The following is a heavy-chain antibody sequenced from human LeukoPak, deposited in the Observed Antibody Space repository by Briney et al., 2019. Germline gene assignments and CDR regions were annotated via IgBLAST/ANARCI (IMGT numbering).Heavy chain of an antibody. CDR2: VSSSSTYI. CDR1: GFTFSSYS. V-gene: IGHV3-21*01. Sequence: GGSLRLSCAASGFTFSSYSMNWVRQAPGKGLEWVSSVSSSSTYIYYADSVQGRFTISRDNAKNSLYLQMNSLRAEDTAVYYCAREGSGWSEFDYWGQGTLVTVSS. J-gene: IGHJ4*02. D-gene: IGHD6-19*01. CDR3: AREGSGWSEFDY.